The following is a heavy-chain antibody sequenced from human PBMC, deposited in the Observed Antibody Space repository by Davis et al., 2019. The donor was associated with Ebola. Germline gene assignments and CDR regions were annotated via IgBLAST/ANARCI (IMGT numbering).Heavy chain of an antibody. CDR1: GYSFTSYW. J-gene: IGHJ6*02. D-gene: IGHD4-17*01. CDR2: IYPGDSDT. CDR3: ARHGFNGDYAASGYYYGMDV. Sequence: GESLKISCKGSGYSFTSYWIGWVRQMPGKGLEWMGIIYPGDSDTRYSPSFQGQVTISADKSISTAYLQWSSLKASDTAMYYCARHGFNGDYAASGYYYGMDVWGQGTTVTVSS. V-gene: IGHV5-51*01.